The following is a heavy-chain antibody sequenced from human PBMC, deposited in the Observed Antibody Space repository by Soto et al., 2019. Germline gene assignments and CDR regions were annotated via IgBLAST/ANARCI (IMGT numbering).Heavy chain of an antibody. Sequence: SLIISWVSSGIPFSNYFMHLVLQAPGKGLEWVAGIDYNEINQYYIDPVKGRFTISRDQSKNTLYLQMNSLRAEDTAVYYCARDFCPAPTCYDFWGQGVLVTVSS. CDR2: IDYNEINQ. D-gene: IGHD2-2*01. CDR3: ARDFCPAPTCYDF. V-gene: IGHV3-33*01. J-gene: IGHJ4*02. CDR1: GIPFSNYF.